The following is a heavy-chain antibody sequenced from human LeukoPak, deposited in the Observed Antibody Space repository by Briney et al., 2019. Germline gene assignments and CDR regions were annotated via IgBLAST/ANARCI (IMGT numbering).Heavy chain of an antibody. CDR3: ARGGFSRGDY. Sequence: PGGSLRLSCEDSGDTFDDYGMSWVRQGPGKGLEWVAGINWDGGATFYAASVKGRFTISRDNAKNSLYLQMNSLRTEDTAVYYCARGGFSRGDYWGQGTLVTVSS. J-gene: IGHJ4*02. D-gene: IGHD3-10*01. CDR1: GDTFDDYG. CDR2: INWDGGAT. V-gene: IGHV3-20*04.